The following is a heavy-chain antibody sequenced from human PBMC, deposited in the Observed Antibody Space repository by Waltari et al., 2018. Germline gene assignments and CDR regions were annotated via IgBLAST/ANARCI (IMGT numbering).Heavy chain of an antibody. CDR3: ARKGKGVVVADSHFDY. J-gene: IGHJ4*02. D-gene: IGHD2-15*01. V-gene: IGHV4-34*01. CDR2: INHSGST. Sequence: VQLQQWGAGLLKPSETLSLTCAVYGGSFSGYYWSWIRQPPGKGLEWIGEINHSGSTNYNPSLKSRVTISVDTSKNQFSLKLSSVTAADTAVYYCARKGKGVVVADSHFDYWGQGTLVTVSS. CDR1: GGSFSGYY.